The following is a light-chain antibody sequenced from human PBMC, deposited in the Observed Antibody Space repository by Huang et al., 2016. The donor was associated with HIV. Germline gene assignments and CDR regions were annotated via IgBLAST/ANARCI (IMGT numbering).Light chain of an antibody. CDR1: QSVSSSY. Sequence: EIVLTQSPGTLSLSPGERATLSCRASQSVSSSYLAWYQQKPGQAPRLLIYGASSRATGIPDRFSGSGSGTDFTLTISRLEPEDFAVYYCQHYGSSRTFGHGTKVEIK. V-gene: IGKV3-20*01. CDR3: QHYGSSRT. CDR2: GAS. J-gene: IGKJ1*01.